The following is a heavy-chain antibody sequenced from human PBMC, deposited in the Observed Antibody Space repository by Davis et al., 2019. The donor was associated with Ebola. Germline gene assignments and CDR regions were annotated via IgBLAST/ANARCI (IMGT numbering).Heavy chain of an antibody. CDR2: IYPGGSDT. J-gene: IGHJ3*02. D-gene: IGHD7-27*01. CDR1: GYTFTDNW. V-gene: IGHV5-51*01. CDR3: ARGRTGDDAFDI. Sequence: GESLKISCKTSGYTFTDNWVGWVRQVPGKGLEWMGIIYPGGSDTIYSPSFEGHVTISADKSVNTAYLQWNSLKASDTAMYYCARGRTGDDAFDIWGQGTMVTVSS.